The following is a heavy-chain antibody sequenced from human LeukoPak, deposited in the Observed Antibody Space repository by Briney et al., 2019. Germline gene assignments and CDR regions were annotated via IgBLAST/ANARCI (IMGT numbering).Heavy chain of an antibody. CDR3: AKDPSIVVVVDNYFDY. CDR2: IKQDGSEK. J-gene: IGHJ4*02. V-gene: IGHV3-7*01. Sequence: GGSLRLSCAASGFTFSSYWMSWVRQAPGKGLEWVANIKQDGSEKYYVDSVKGRFAISRDNAKNSLSLQMNSLRAEDTAVYYCAKDPSIVVVVDNYFDYWGQGTLVTVSS. CDR1: GFTFSSYW. D-gene: IGHD2-15*01.